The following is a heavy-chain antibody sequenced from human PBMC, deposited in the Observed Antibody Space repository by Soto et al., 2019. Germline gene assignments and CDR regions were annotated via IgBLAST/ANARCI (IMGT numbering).Heavy chain of an antibody. Sequence: SETLSLTCTVSGGSISSYYWSWIRQPPGKGLEWIGYIYYSGSTYYNPSLKSRVTISVDTSKNQFSLKLSSVTAADTAVYYCARQVVAYCSGGSCYSPNRHWIDPSGQGTLVTVST. CDR1: GGSISSYY. CDR3: ARQVVAYCSGGSCYSPNRHWIDP. J-gene: IGHJ5*02. V-gene: IGHV4-59*08. D-gene: IGHD2-15*01. CDR2: IYYSGST.